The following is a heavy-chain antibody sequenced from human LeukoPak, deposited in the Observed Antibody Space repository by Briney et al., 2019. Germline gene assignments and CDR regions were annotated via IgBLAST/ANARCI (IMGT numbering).Heavy chain of an antibody. CDR1: GFTFSSYA. V-gene: IGHV3-64*01. CDR3: ASLGYCSSTSCKPRDAFDI. J-gene: IGHJ3*02. Sequence: GGSLRLSCAASGFTFSSYAMHWVRQAPGKGLEYVSAISSNGGSTYYANSVKGRFTISRDNSKNTLYLQMGSLRAEDMAVYYCASLGYCSSTSCKPRDAFDIWGQGTVVTVSS. D-gene: IGHD2-2*01. CDR2: ISSNGGST.